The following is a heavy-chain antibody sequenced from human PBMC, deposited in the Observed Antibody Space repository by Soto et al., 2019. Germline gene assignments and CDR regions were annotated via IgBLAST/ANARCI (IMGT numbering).Heavy chain of an antibody. V-gene: IGHV5-51*01. D-gene: IGHD2-8*02. CDR2: IYPGDSDT. J-gene: IGHJ5*02. Sequence: PGESLKISCQGSGYAFSSYLIAWVRQMPGKGLEWMGIIYPGDSDTRYSPSFQGQVTISVDKSITTAYLQWSSLKASDTAMYYCARGYCTATICDPWFDPWGQGTLVTVSS. CDR3: ARGYCTATICDPWFDP. CDR1: GYAFSSYL.